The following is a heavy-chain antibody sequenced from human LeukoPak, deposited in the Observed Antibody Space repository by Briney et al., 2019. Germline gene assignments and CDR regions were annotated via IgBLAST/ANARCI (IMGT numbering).Heavy chain of an antibody. Sequence: PGGSLRLSCAASGFTFSNAWMSWVRQAPGKGLEWVSRIKSKTDGGTTDYAAPVKGRFTISRDDSKNTLYLQMNSLKTEETAVYYCTTDPDCSGGSCYPVGYFDYWGQGTLVTVSS. D-gene: IGHD2-15*01. V-gene: IGHV3-15*01. CDR3: TTDPDCSGGSCYPVGYFDY. J-gene: IGHJ4*02. CDR1: GFTFSNAW. CDR2: IKSKTDGGTT.